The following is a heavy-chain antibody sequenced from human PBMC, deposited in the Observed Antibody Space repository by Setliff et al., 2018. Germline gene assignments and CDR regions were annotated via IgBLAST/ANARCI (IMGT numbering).Heavy chain of an antibody. J-gene: IGHJ6*03. V-gene: IGHV1-69*05. CDR1: GYTFVNYG. Sequence: SVKVSCKASGYTFVNYGVSWVRQAPGQGVEWMGGIIPFFGTVDYTQKFQGRVTITTDESTSTAYMELSSLRSEDTAIYYCARGDFYYYFYMDVWGKGTTVTVSS. CDR2: IIPFFGTV. CDR3: ARGDFYYYFYMDV.